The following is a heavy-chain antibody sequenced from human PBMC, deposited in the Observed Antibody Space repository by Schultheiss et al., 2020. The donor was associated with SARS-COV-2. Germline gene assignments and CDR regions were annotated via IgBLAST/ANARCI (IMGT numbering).Heavy chain of an antibody. CDR2: ISYDGRNK. J-gene: IGHJ3*02. CDR1: GFTFSTNA. Sequence: GGSLRLSCAASGFTFSTNAMHWVRQAPGKGLEWVASISYDGRNKFYANSLKGRFTISRDNAKNSLYLQMNSLRAEDTALYYCASELAYCGGDCYGGAFDIWGQGTMVTVSS. V-gene: IGHV3-30*04. CDR3: ASELAYCGGDCYGGAFDI. D-gene: IGHD2-21*01.